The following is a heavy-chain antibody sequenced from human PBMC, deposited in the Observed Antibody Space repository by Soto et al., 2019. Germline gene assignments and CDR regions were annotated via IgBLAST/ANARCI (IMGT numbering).Heavy chain of an antibody. Sequence: ASVKVSCKASGYTFTVYYMHWVRQAPGQGLEWMGWINPKSGGTMYPQKFQGRVTMTWDTSISTAYMALTRLRSAADTAVYYCARGTYGDNSVWAYWGQGVLVTVSS. V-gene: IGHV1-2*02. D-gene: IGHD4-17*01. CDR3: ARGTYGDNSVWAY. CDR2: INPKSGGT. CDR1: GYTFTVYY. J-gene: IGHJ4*02.